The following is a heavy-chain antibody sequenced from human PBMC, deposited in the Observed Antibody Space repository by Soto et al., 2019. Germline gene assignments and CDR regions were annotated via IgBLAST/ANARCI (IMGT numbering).Heavy chain of an antibody. Sequence: QITLKESGPTLAKPTQTLTLTCTFSGFSLSTSGVGVGWIRQPPGKALEWLALIYWDDDKLYSPSLKSRLTITKDTSKNQVVITLTNMDPVDIATYYCAHSLTLSYGSGVYYYYGMDVWGQGTTVTVSS. CDR2: IYWDDDK. V-gene: IGHV2-5*02. J-gene: IGHJ6*02. CDR3: AHSLTLSYGSGVYYYYGMDV. CDR1: GFSLSTSGVG. D-gene: IGHD3-10*01.